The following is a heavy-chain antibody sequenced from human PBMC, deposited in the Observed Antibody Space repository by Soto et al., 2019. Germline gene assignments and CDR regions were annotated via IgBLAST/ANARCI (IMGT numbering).Heavy chain of an antibody. CDR2: IYYSGST. CDR3: ARTSTSGTRFDY. Sequence: PSETLSLTCTVADAYIRSGGYYWSWIRQHPGKGLEWIGYIYYSGSTYYNPSLKSRVAISVDTSKNQFSLYLQMNSLRAEDTAVYYCARTSTSGTRFDYWGQGSLVTVSS. CDR1: DAYIRSGGYY. V-gene: IGHV4-31*03. J-gene: IGHJ4*02. D-gene: IGHD1-1*01.